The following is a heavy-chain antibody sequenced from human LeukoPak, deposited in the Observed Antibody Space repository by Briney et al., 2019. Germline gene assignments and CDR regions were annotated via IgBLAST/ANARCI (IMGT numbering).Heavy chain of an antibody. CDR2: ISYDGSNK. Sequence: QPGGSLRLSCAASGFTFSSYAMHWARQAPGKGLEWVAVISYDGSNKYVDSVEGRFTISRDNSKNTLYLQMNSLRAEDTAVYYCARGAWKGYCSGGSCYALLNLDVWGKGTTVTVSS. J-gene: IGHJ6*04. D-gene: IGHD2-15*01. V-gene: IGHV3-30*01. CDR3: ARGAWKGYCSGGSCYALLNLDV. CDR1: GFTFSSYA.